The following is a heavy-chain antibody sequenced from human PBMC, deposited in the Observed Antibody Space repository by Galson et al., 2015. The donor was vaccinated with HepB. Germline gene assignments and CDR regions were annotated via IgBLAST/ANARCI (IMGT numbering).Heavy chain of an antibody. V-gene: IGHV3-23*01. CDR1: GFTFSSYA. Sequence: SLRLSCAASGFTFSSYAMNWVRQAPGKGLEWVSGVSGSGDNTNYADSVKGRFTISRDNSKNTLYLQMNSLGAEDTAVYFCAKGRAVGGSCYNYWGQGTLVTASS. CDR2: VSGSGDNT. J-gene: IGHJ4*02. D-gene: IGHD2-15*01. CDR3: AKGRAVGGSCYNY.